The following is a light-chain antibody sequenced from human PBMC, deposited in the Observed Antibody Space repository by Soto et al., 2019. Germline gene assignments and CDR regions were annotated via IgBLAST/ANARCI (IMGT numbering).Light chain of an antibody. CDR1: QSVSSY. CDR3: QQRSNWPSVYT. V-gene: IGKV3-11*01. CDR2: DAS. Sequence: EIVLTQSPATLSLSPGERATLSCRASQSVSSYLAWYQQKPGQAPRLLIYDASNRATGIPARFSGSGSGTDFTLTISSLGPEDFAVYYCQQRSNWPSVYTFGQGTKLEIK. J-gene: IGKJ2*01.